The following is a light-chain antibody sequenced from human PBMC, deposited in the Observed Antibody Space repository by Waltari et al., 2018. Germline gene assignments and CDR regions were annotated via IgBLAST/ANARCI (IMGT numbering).Light chain of an antibody. CDR3: HVWHPDMDPGV. CDR1: NIGSYS. V-gene: IGLV3-21*04. CDR2: YDS. J-gene: IGLJ1*01. Sequence: SYALTQPPSVSVAPGTTARIPCGGDNIGSYSVHWYQQKQGQAPVLVIFYDSGRPSGFPTRFSGSNSGNTATLTISSVEAGDEAKYYCHVWHPDMDPGVFGPGTEVSV.